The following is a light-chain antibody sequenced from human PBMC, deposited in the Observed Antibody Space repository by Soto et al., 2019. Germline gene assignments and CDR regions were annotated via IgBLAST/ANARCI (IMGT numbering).Light chain of an antibody. CDR1: QSLLNRNGQNC. Sequence: DIVMTQSPLSLPVTPGEPASISCRSSQSLLNRNGQNCLDWYLQKPGQSPQLLIHLGSIRASGVPDRFSGSESGTYCTLTISRVEAEDVGVYYCMQALESPPTFGGGTKVEIK. CDR3: MQALESPPT. J-gene: IGKJ4*01. CDR2: LGS. V-gene: IGKV2-28*01.